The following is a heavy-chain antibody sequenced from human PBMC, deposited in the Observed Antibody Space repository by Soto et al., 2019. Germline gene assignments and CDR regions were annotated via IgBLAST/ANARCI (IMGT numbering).Heavy chain of an antibody. Sequence: ASVKVSCKASGYTFTSYGISWVRQAPGQGLEWMGWISAYNGNTNYAQKLQGRVTMTTDTSTSTAYMELRSLRSDDTAVYYCARVYDYIWGSYRYTGVTQFDYWGQGTLVTVSS. J-gene: IGHJ4*02. CDR1: GYTFTSYG. D-gene: IGHD3-16*02. CDR3: ARVYDYIWGSYRYTGVTQFDY. CDR2: ISAYNGNT. V-gene: IGHV1-18*01.